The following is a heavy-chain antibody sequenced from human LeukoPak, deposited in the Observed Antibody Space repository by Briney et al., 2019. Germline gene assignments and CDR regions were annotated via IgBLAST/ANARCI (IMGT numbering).Heavy chain of an antibody. CDR1: GFTFSSFA. CDR2: IYSGGST. CDR3: ARDRRIYYGPTGGAFDI. Sequence: GGSLRLSCAASGFTFSSFAMSWVRQAPGKGLEWVSVIYSGGSTYYADSVKGRFTISRDNSKNTLYLQMNSLRAEDTAVYYCARDRRIYYGPTGGAFDIWGQGTMVTVSS. V-gene: IGHV3-66*01. D-gene: IGHD3-10*01. J-gene: IGHJ3*02.